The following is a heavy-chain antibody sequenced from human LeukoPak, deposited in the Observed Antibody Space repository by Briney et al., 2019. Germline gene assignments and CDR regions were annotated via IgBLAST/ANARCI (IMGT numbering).Heavy chain of an antibody. V-gene: IGHV4-39*07. CDR2: IYYSGST. J-gene: IGHJ6*02. CDR3: ARDPPPQDRVWFGELSVPPNDFIYYYYYGMDV. Sequence: SETLSLTCTVSGGSISSSSYYWGCIRQPPGKGLECIGSIYYSGSTYYNPSLKSRVTISVDTSKNQFSLKLGSVPAADTAVYYCARDPPPQDRVWFGELSVPPNDFIYYYYYGMDVWGQGTTVTVSS. D-gene: IGHD3-10*01. CDR1: GGSISSSSYY.